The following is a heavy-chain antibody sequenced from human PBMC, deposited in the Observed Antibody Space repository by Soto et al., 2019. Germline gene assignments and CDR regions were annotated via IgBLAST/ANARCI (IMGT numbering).Heavy chain of an antibody. CDR1: GFTFSSYS. CDR3: ARGAVVIPSYWYFDL. CDR2: ISSSSSYI. Sequence: GGSLRLSCAASGFTFSSYSMNWVRQAPGKGLEWVSSISSSSSYIYYADSVKGRFTISRDNAKNSLYLQMNSLRAEDTAVYYCARGAVVIPSYWYFDLWGRGTLVTVSS. J-gene: IGHJ2*01. V-gene: IGHV3-21*01. D-gene: IGHD2-15*01.